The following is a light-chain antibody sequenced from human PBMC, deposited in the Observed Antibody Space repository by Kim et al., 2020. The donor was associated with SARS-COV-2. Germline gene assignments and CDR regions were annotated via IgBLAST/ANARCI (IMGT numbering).Light chain of an antibody. CDR3: QVWDSTTAI. Sequence: SYELTQPPSVSVSPGQTAGITCSGNRLADKDVCWYQQMPGQSPVLVIYQDTKRPSGIPERFSGSNSGNTATLTISGTQAMDDADYYCQVWDSTTAIFGGGTQLTVL. V-gene: IGLV3-1*01. J-gene: IGLJ2*01. CDR1: RLADKD. CDR2: QDT.